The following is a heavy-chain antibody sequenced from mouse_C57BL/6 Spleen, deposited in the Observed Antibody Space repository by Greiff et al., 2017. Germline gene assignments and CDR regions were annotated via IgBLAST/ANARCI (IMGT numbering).Heavy chain of an antibody. Sequence: QVTLKECGPGILQSSQTLSLTCSFSGFSLSTSGMGVSWIRQPSGKGLEWLAHIYWDDDKRYNPSLKSRLTISKDTSRNQVFLKITSVDTADTATYYCARREADGYYPFAYWGQGTLVTVSA. CDR2: IYWDDDK. J-gene: IGHJ3*01. D-gene: IGHD2-3*01. CDR3: ARREADGYYPFAY. V-gene: IGHV8-12*01. CDR1: GFSLSTSGMG.